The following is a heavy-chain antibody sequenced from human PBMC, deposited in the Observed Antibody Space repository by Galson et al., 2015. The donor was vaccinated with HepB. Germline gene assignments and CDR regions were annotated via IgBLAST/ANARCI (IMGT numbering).Heavy chain of an antibody. J-gene: IGHJ6*02. CDR2: ISSRSLSSSSSTT. CDR3: ARDGVGLYGSGSYDRYPILYGMDV. D-gene: IGHD3-10*01. CDR1: GFSFSSYN. V-gene: IGHV3-48*02. Sequence: SLRLSCAASGFSFSSYNINWVRQAPGKGLEWVSFISSRSLSSSSSTTYYADSVKGRFTLSRDNAKNSLYLQMNSLRDEDTAVYYCARDGVGLYGSGSYDRYPILYGMDVWGQGTTVTVSS.